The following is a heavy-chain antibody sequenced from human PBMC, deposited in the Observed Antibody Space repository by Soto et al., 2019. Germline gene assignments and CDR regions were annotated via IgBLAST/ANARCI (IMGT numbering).Heavy chain of an antibody. V-gene: IGHV3-73*01. D-gene: IGHD3-9*01. CDR2: IRSKANSYAT. CDR1: GFTFSGSA. Sequence: PGGSLRLSCAASGFTFSGSAMHWVRQASGKGLEWVGRIRSKANSYATAYAASVKGRFTISRDDSKNTAYLQMNSLKTEDTAVYYCLLGLDDILTGYITPPKDAFDIWGQGTMVTVSS. J-gene: IGHJ3*02. CDR3: LLGLDDILTGYITPPKDAFDI.